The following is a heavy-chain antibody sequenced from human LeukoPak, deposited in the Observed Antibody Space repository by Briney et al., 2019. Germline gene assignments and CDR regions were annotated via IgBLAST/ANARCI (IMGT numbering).Heavy chain of an antibody. CDR1: GYKFSSYW. D-gene: IGHD1-26*01. Sequence: GESLKISCKGSGYKFSSYWIGWVRRMPGKGLEWMGIIYPGDSDTRYSPSFQGQVTFSADKSISTAYLQWSSLKASDTAMYYCARRGVVGAAADAFDIWGQGTMVTVSS. J-gene: IGHJ3*02. CDR2: IYPGDSDT. V-gene: IGHV5-51*01. CDR3: ARRGVVGAAADAFDI.